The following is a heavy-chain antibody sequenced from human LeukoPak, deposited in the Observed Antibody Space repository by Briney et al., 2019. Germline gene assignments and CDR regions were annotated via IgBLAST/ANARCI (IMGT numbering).Heavy chain of an antibody. V-gene: IGHV4-30-4*01. D-gene: IGHD2-15*01. Sequence: SQTLSLTCTVSGGSISSGDYYWSWIRQPPGTGLEWIGYIYYSGSTYYNPSLKSRVTISVDTSKNQFSLKLSSVTAADTAVYYCARDLDPVAHCSGGSCYYPWGQGTLVTVSS. J-gene: IGHJ5*02. CDR3: ARDLDPVAHCSGGSCYYP. CDR1: GGSISSGDYY. CDR2: IYYSGST.